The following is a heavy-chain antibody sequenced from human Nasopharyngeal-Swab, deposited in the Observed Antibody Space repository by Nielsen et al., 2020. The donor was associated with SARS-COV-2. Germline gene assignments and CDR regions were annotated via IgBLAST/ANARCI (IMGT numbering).Heavy chain of an antibody. V-gene: IGHV3-7*01. CDR3: ARMGSSWNFDY. Sequence: GESLKISCAASGFTFSSYWMSWVRQAPGKGLEWVANIKQDGSEKYYVDSVKGRFTISRDNAKNSLFLQMNSLRAEDTAVYYCARMGSSWNFDYWGQGTLVTVSS. D-gene: IGHD6-13*01. CDR2: IKQDGSEK. J-gene: IGHJ4*02. CDR1: GFTFSSYW.